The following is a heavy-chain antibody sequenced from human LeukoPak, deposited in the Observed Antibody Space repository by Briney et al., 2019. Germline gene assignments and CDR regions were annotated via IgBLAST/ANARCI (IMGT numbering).Heavy chain of an antibody. J-gene: IGHJ4*02. V-gene: IGHV3-74*01. CDR2: INSDGSST. CDR3: ARLKRGYSYDEFDY. Sequence: GGPLRLSCAASGFTFSSYWMHWVRQAPGKGLVWVSRINSDGSSTSYADSAKGRFTISRDNAKNTLYLQMNSLRAEDTAVYYCARLKRGYSYDEFDYWGQGTLVTVSS. CDR1: GFTFSSYW. D-gene: IGHD5-18*01.